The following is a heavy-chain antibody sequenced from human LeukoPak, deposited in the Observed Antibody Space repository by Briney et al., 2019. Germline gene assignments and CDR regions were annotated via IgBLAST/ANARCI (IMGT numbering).Heavy chain of an antibody. CDR1: GFTFAIHA. V-gene: IGHV3-30-3*01. J-gene: IGHJ4*02. CDR3: ARDTYTSGWYELDY. Sequence: GGSLRLSCAASGFTFAIHAMHWVRQAPGRGLECVAVVSADGRTTYYSDSVKDRFTISRDNYKNTLFLQMNSLRPDDTAVYYCARDTYTSGWYELDYWGQGTLVTLSS. D-gene: IGHD6-19*01. CDR2: VSADGRTT.